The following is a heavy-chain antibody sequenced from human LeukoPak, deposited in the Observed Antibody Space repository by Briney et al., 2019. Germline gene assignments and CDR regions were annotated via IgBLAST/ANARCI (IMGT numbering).Heavy chain of an antibody. Sequence: GGSLRLSCEASGDTFSGFWMHWVRQVPGKGLVWVARINNDGSSRSYADVVKGRFTITRDNSKNTLYLQMNSLRAEDTALYYCAKEGLIAARLVGWYFDLWGRGTLVTVS. CDR2: INNDGSSR. J-gene: IGHJ2*01. D-gene: IGHD6-6*01. CDR1: GDTFSGFW. V-gene: IGHV3-74*01. CDR3: AKEGLIAARLVGWYFDL.